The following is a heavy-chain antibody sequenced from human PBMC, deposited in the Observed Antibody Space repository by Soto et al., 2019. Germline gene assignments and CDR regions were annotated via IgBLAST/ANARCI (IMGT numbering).Heavy chain of an antibody. J-gene: IGHJ5*02. CDR3: ARDLTEMTTVTNGWFDP. CDR2: IWYDGSNK. V-gene: IGHV3-33*01. Sequence: GGSLRLSCAASGFTFSSYGMHWVRQAPGKGLEWVAVIWYDGSNKYYADSVKGRFTISRDNSKNTLYLQMNSLRAEDTAVYYCARDLTEMTTVTNGWFDPWGQGTLVTVSS. D-gene: IGHD4-17*01. CDR1: GFTFSSYG.